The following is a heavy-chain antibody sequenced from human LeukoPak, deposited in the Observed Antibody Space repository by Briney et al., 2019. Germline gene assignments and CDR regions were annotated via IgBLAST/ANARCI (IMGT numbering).Heavy chain of an antibody. CDR2: IVGGGGSS. CDR3: AKRGSYPSYYFDY. J-gene: IGHJ4*02. CDR1: GFTFSSYS. Sequence: GGSLRLSCAGSGFTFSSYSMNWVRQAPGKGLEWVSGIVGGGGSSYYADSVKGRFTISRDNSKNTLYLQMNSLRAEDTAVYYCAKRGSYPSYYFDYWGQGTLVTVSS. V-gene: IGHV3-23*01. D-gene: IGHD1-26*01.